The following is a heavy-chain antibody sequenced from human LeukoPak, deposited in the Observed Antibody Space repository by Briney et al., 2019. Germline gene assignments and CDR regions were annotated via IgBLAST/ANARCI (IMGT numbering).Heavy chain of an antibody. CDR1: GFTFDDYA. J-gene: IGHJ3*02. CDR2: ISWNSGSI. Sequence: GGSLRLSCAASGFTFDDYAMHWVRQAPGKGLEWVSGISWNSGSIGYADSVKGRFTISRDNAKNSLYLQMNSLRAEDMALYYCAKEGYEGAFDIRGQGTMVTVSS. CDR3: AKEGYEGAFDI. D-gene: IGHD6-13*01. V-gene: IGHV3-9*03.